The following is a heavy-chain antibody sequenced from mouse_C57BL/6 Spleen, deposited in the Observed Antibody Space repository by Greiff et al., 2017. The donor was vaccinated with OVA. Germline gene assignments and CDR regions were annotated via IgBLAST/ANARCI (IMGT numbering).Heavy chain of an antibody. J-gene: IGHJ3*01. V-gene: IGHV1-64*01. CDR1: GYTFTSYW. CDR3: ARPDYDDPAWFAY. D-gene: IGHD2-4*01. CDR2: IHPNSGST. Sequence: QVQLKQPGAELVKPGASVKLSCKASGYTFTSYWMHWVKQRPGQGLEWIGMIHPNSGSTNYNEKFKSKATLTVDKSSSTAYMQLSSLTSEDSAVYYCARPDYDDPAWFAYWGQGTLVTVSA.